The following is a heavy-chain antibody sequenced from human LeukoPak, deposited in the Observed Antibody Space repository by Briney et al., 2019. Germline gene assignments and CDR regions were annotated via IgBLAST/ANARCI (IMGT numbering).Heavy chain of an antibody. CDR1: GGPVSSSSYY. J-gene: IGHJ6*03. Sequence: SETLSLTCTVSGGPVSSSSYYWGWLRQPPGKGLEWIGSIYYSGSTYYNPSLKSRVTISVDTSKNQFSLKLSSVTAADTAVYYCARDSWYGDYYYYYYMDVWGKGTTVTVSS. CDR3: ARDSWYGDYYYYYYMDV. D-gene: IGHD6-13*01. CDR2: IYYSGST. V-gene: IGHV4-39*07.